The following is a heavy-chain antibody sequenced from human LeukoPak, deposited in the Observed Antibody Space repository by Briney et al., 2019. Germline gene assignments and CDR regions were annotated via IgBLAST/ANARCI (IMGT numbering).Heavy chain of an antibody. CDR2: IDPSDSYT. CDR1: GYSFTSYW. J-gene: IGHJ5*02. CDR3: ARHIVVVAAGLNWFDP. Sequence: GESLKISCKGSGYSFTSYWISWVRQMPGKGLEWMGRIDPSDSYTNYSPSFQGHVTISADKSISTAYLRWSSLKASDTAMYYCARHIVVVAAGLNWFDPWGQGTLVTVSS. D-gene: IGHD2-15*01. V-gene: IGHV5-10-1*01.